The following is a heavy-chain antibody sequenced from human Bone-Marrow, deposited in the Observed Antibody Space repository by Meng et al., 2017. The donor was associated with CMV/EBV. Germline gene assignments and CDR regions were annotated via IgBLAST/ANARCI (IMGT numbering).Heavy chain of an antibody. Sequence: GGSLRLSCAGSGFTFSSYAMHWVRQAPGKGLEWVAVISYDGSNKYYADSVKGRITISRDNAKNSLYLQMNSLRAEDTAVYYCARSNYDSIGYGWFDPWGQGTLVTVSS. D-gene: IGHD3-22*01. CDR1: GFTFSSYA. CDR3: ARSNYDSIGYGWFDP. V-gene: IGHV3-30*04. J-gene: IGHJ5*02. CDR2: ISYDGSNK.